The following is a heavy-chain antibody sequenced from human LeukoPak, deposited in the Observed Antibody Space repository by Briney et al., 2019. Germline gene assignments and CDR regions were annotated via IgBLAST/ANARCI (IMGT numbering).Heavy chain of an antibody. J-gene: IGHJ4*02. V-gene: IGHV1-69*05. CDR2: IIPIFGTA. D-gene: IGHD5-18*01. Sequence: SVKVSCKASGYTFTSYAISWVRQAPGQGLEWMGGIIPIFGTANYAQKFQGRVTITTDESTSTAYMELSSLRSEDTAVYYCARVQGQLPALDYWGQGTLVTVSS. CDR3: ARVQGQLPALDY. CDR1: GYTFTSYA.